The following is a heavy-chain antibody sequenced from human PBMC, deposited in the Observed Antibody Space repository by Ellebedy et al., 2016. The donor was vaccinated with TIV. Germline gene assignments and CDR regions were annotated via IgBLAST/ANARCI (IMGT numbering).Heavy chain of an antibody. CDR1: GYTFTNYW. D-gene: IGHD5-18*01. V-gene: IGHV5-51*01. Sequence: GESLKISCKGSGYTFTNYWIGWVRQMPGKGLEWMGLIYPGDSDTRYIPSFQGQVPISADKSISTAYLQWNSLKASDTAVYYLARLSAGYSSGFYYFDYWGQGTLVTVSS. CDR3: ARLSAGYSSGFYYFDY. J-gene: IGHJ4*02. CDR2: IYPGDSDT.